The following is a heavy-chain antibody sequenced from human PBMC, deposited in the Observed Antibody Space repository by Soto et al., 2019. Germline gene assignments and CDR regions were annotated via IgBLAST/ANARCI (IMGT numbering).Heavy chain of an antibody. D-gene: IGHD4-17*01. CDR3: AGVSAMTTVAFDY. V-gene: IGHV3-11*01. Sequence: GGSLRLSCAASGFTFSDYYMSWIRQAPGKGLEWVSYISSSGSTIYYADSVKGRFTISRDNAKNSLYLLMNSLRAEDTAVYYFAGVSAMTTVAFDYWGQGTLVTVSS. J-gene: IGHJ4*02. CDR2: ISSSGSTI. CDR1: GFTFSDYY.